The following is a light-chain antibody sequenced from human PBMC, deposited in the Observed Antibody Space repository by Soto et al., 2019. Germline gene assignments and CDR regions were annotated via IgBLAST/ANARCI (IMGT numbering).Light chain of an antibody. J-gene: IGKJ1*01. V-gene: IGKV3-20*01. CDR3: QQCAYSPRT. CDR2: DAY. CDR1: QTVAHNY. Sequence: PGDTATLSCRASQTVAHNYVAWYQQKPGQAPRLLIDDAYRRATGLPDRFTGSGSRTDFTLTIARLEPDDFAVYYCQQCAYSPRTFGQGTKVEIK.